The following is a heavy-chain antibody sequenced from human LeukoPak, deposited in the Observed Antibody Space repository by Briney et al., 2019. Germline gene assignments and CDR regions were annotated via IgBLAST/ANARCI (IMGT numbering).Heavy chain of an antibody. V-gene: IGHV3-15*01. CDR3: TTVPLVRGVTRDY. Sequence: RGSLRLSCAASGFTFSNAWMSWIRQAPGKGLEWVGRIKSKTDGGTTDYAAPVKGRFTISRDDSKNTLYLQMNSLKTEDTAVYYCTTVPLVRGVTRDYWGQGTLVTVSS. CDR2: IKSKTDGGTT. D-gene: IGHD3-10*01. CDR1: GFTFSNAW. J-gene: IGHJ4*02.